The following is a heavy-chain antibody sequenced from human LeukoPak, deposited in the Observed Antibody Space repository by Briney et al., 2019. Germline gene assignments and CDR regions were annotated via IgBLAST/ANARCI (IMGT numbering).Heavy chain of an antibody. D-gene: IGHD7-27*01. J-gene: IGHJ4*02. CDR1: GFTFSSYS. V-gene: IGHV3-21*01. Sequence: GGSLRLACAASGFTFSSYSMNWVRQAPGKGLEWVSSISSSSTHICYAESVKGRFTISRDNAKNSLYLQMNSLRAEDTAMYYCARDPLGRAADYWGQGSLVTVSS. CDR3: ARDPLGRAADY. CDR2: ISSSSTHI.